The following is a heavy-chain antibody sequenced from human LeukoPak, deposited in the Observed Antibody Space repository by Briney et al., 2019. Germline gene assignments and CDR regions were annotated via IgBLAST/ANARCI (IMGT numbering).Heavy chain of an antibody. D-gene: IGHD5-18*01. CDR1: GFTVSSNY. V-gene: IGHV3-53*01. J-gene: IGHJ4*02. CDR3: ARCTAMVYDY. CDR2: IYSGGST. Sequence: GGSLRLSCAASGFTVSSNYMGWVRQAPGKGLEWVSVIYSGGSTYYADSVKGRFTISRDNSKNTLYLQMNSLRAEDTAVYYCARCTAMVYDYWGQGTLVTVSS.